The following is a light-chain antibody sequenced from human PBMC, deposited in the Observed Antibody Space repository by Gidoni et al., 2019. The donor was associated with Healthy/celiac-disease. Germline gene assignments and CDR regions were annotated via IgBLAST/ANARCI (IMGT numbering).Light chain of an antibody. V-gene: IGKV1-39*01. CDR2: AAS. CDR3: QQSYSTPRT. J-gene: IGKJ3*01. CDR1: QSISSY. Sequence: DIQMTQSTSSLSASVGDRVTITGRASQSISSYLNWYQQKPGKAPKLLIYAASSLQSGVPSRFSGSGSGTDFTLTISSLQPEDFATYYCQQSYSTPRTFGPGTKVDIK.